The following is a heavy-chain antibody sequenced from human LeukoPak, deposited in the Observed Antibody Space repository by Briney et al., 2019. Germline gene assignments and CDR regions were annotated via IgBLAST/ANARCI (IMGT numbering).Heavy chain of an antibody. Sequence: ASVKDTFQSTGYTYVSYYLHYVRQPPGHGLEWMGWINPNNGDTVYAQRFQGRVTMTRDTSISTAYMELTGLSFDDTAVYYCARFLFGTKFYFDFWGQGTLVIVSS. CDR1: GYTYVSYY. D-gene: IGHD1-7*01. J-gene: IGHJ4*02. CDR2: INPNNGDT. CDR3: ARFLFGTKFYFDF. V-gene: IGHV1-2*02.